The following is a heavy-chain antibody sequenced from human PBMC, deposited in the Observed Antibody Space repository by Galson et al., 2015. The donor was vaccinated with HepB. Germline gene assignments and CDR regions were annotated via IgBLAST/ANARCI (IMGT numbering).Heavy chain of an antibody. CDR2: ASGYNGNT. V-gene: IGHV1-18*04. CDR3: ARDLGEVGPIFFDY. Sequence: SVKVSCKASGYSFSSFGISWVRQAPGQGPEWMGWASGYNGNTNYAQKFQGRVTMTTDTSTSTVFMELRSLRSDDTAVYYCARDLGEVGPIFFDYWGQGSLVTVSS. CDR1: GYSFSSFG. J-gene: IGHJ4*02. D-gene: IGHD1-26*01.